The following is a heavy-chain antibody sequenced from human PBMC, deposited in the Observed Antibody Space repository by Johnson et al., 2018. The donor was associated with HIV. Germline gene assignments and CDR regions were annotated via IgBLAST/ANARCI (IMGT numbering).Heavy chain of an antibody. J-gene: IGHJ3*02. V-gene: IGHV3-30*04. CDR1: GFTFSSYA. Sequence: QVQLVESGGGVVQPGRSLRLSCAASGFTFSSYAMHWVRQAPGKGLEWVAVISYDGSNQYYADSVKGRFTISRDNSKNTVFLQMNSLRPEDTAMYYCCARTSIAALGAFDIWGQGTMVTVSS. CDR2: ISYDGSNQ. CDR3: CARTSIAALGAFDI. D-gene: IGHD6-6*01.